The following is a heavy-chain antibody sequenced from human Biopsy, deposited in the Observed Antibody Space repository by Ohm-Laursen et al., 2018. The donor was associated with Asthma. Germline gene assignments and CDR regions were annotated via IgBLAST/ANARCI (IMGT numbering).Heavy chain of an antibody. CDR2: INSVFGTT. CDR3: ARKAGSCISRTCYSLDF. V-gene: IGHV1-69*13. Sequence: GASVKVSCKSLGGTFNTYVIGWVRQAPGQRPEWMGGINSVFGTTTYPQKFQDRVTITADDSTSTVYMELSSLRSEDTAVYYCARKAGSCISRTCYSLDFWGQGTLVTVSS. CDR1: GGTFNTYV. D-gene: IGHD2-2*01. J-gene: IGHJ4*02.